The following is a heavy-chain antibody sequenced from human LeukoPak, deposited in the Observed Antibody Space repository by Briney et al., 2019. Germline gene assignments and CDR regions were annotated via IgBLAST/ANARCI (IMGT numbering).Heavy chain of an antibody. V-gene: IGHV4-61*01. CDR2: IYYSGST. Sequence: SETLSLTCTVSGGSISSSSYYWSWIRQPPGKGLEWIGYIYYSGSTNYNPSLKSRVTISVDTSKNQFSLKLSSVTAADTAVYYCARAAGGYYDSSGYRYYYYYYYMDVWGKGTTVTVSS. D-gene: IGHD3-22*01. CDR3: ARAAGGYYDSSGYRYYYYYYYMDV. J-gene: IGHJ6*03. CDR1: GGSISSSSYY.